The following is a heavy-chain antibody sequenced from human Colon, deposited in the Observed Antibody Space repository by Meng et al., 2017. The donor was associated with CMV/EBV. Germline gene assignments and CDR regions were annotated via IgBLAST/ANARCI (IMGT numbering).Heavy chain of an antibody. Sequence: ASVKVSCKASGYIFSNYGLSWVRQAPGQGLEWMGWSSTYTSATNYSPKFQGRVTMTTDSSTNTAYMELRNLKSDDTAVYYCARGYCTDATCYTGFWFDAWGQGTLVTVSS. CDR2: SSTYTSAT. CDR3: ARGYCTDATCYTGFWFDA. V-gene: IGHV1-18*01. J-gene: IGHJ5*02. D-gene: IGHD2-8*01. CDR1: GYIFSNYG.